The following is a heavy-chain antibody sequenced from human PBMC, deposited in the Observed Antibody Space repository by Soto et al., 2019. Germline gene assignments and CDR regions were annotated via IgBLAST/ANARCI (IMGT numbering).Heavy chain of an antibody. CDR3: ATGRISRGLDV. V-gene: IGHV4-59*12. CDR2: IYYSGST. CDR1: GGSISNYY. Sequence: SETLSLTCTVSGGSISNYYWSWIRQPPGKGLEWIGYIYYSGSTNYNPSLKSRVTVSVDTSKNQFSLRLTSVTATDTAVYYCATGRISRGLDVWGQGTTVTVSS. J-gene: IGHJ6*02.